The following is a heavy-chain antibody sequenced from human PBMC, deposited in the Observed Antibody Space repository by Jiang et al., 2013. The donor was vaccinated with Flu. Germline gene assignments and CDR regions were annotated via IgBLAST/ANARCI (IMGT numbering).Heavy chain of an antibody. Sequence: GAEVKKPGESLKISCKGSGYSFTNYWIGWVRQMAGKGLECMGIIYPGDSEARYSPSFQGQVTLSADKSTSTAYLQWSSLKASDTAIYYCARMAVAGTGYFDYWGQGTPVTVSS. CDR2: IYPGDSEA. CDR3: ARMAVAGTGYFDY. V-gene: IGHV5-51*01. CDR1: GYSFTNYW. J-gene: IGHJ4*02. D-gene: IGHD6-19*01.